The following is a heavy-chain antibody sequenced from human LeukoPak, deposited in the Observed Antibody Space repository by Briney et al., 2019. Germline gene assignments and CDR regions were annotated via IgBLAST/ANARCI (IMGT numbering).Heavy chain of an antibody. V-gene: IGHV3-23*01. CDR2: ISGSGGST. Sequence: GGSLRLSCAASGFTFSSYAMSWVRQAPGKGLEWVSAISGSGGSTYYADSVKGRFTISRDNSKNPLYLQMNSLRAEDTAVYYCAKDGLWFGESTDAFDIWGQGTMVTVSS. CDR3: AKDGLWFGESTDAFDI. J-gene: IGHJ3*02. CDR1: GFTFSSYA. D-gene: IGHD3-10*01.